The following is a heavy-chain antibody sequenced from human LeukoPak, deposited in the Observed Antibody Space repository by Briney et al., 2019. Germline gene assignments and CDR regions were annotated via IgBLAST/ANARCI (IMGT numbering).Heavy chain of an antibody. J-gene: IGHJ5*02. D-gene: IGHD2-2*02. V-gene: IGHV1-69*13. CDR2: IIPIFATA. CDR3: ARDRPGRYCSTTSCFTASPFAP. Sequence: RASVKVSCKASGGTFSSYAISWVRQAPGQGLEWMGGIIPIFATANYAQKFQGRVTITADESTSTAYMELSSLRSEDTAVYYCARDRPGRYCSTTSCFTASPFAPWGQGTLVTVSS. CDR1: GGTFSSYA.